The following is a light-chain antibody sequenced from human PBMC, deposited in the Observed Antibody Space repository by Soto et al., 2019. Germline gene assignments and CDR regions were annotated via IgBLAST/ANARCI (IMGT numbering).Light chain of an antibody. CDR1: QTISSW. CDR2: DAS. V-gene: IGKV1-33*01. Sequence: DIQMTHSPSTLSGSVGDRVTITCRASQTISSWVAWYQQKPGKAPKLLIYDASNLETGVPSRFSGSGSGTDFTFTISSLQPEDIATYYCQQYDNLPITFGQGTRLEIK. CDR3: QQYDNLPIT. J-gene: IGKJ5*01.